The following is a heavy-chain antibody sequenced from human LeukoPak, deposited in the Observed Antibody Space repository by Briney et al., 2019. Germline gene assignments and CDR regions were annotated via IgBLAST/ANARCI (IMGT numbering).Heavy chain of an antibody. CDR3: AKSFRVFGELLFFDY. J-gene: IGHJ4*02. CDR2: ISGSGGST. Sequence: GGSLRLSCAASGFTFSSYGMSWVRQAPGKGLEWVSAISGSGGSTYYADSVKGRFTISRDNSKNTLYLQMNSLRAEDTAVYYCAKSFRVFGELLFFDYWGQGTLVTVSS. CDR1: GFTFSSYG. V-gene: IGHV3-23*01. D-gene: IGHD3-10*02.